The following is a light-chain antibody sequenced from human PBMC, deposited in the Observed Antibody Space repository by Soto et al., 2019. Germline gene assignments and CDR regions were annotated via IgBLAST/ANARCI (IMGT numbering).Light chain of an antibody. CDR2: GAP. CDR3: HQYLTSRLT. J-gene: IGKJ4*01. Sequence: EIVLTKSPGTLSLSPGERATLSCRASQSVSSTYLAWYQQKPGQAPRILIYGAPSRATGIPDRFSGSGSGTDFTLTISRLEPEDFAVYYCHQYLTSRLTFGGGTKLDIK. V-gene: IGKV3-20*01. CDR1: QSVSSTY.